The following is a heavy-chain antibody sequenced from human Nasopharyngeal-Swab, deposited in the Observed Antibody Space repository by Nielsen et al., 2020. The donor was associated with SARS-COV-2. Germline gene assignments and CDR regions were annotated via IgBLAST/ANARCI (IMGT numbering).Heavy chain of an antibody. CDR1: GGSISSGDYY. Sequence: SETLSLTCTVSGGSISSGDYYWSWIRQPPGKGLEWIGYIYYSGSTYYNPSPKSRVTISVDTSKNQFSLKLSSVTAADTAVYYCARHDYGDSGLDYWGQGTLVTVSS. J-gene: IGHJ4*02. CDR2: IYYSGST. V-gene: IGHV4-30-4*01. CDR3: ARHDYGDSGLDY. D-gene: IGHD4-17*01.